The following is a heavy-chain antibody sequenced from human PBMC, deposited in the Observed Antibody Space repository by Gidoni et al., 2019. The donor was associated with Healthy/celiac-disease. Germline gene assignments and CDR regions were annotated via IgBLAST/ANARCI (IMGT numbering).Heavy chain of an antibody. Sequence: QVQLQESGPGLVKPSQTLSRTCTVPGGSISRGGYYWSWIRQHPGKGLEWIGYIYYSGSTYYNPSLKSRVTISVDTSKNQFSLKLSSVTAAYTAVYYCARDKIQYYYDSSGYYRAFDIWGQGTMVTVSS. CDR1: GGSISRGGYY. CDR3: ARDKIQYYYDSSGYYRAFDI. J-gene: IGHJ3*02. V-gene: IGHV4-31*03. D-gene: IGHD3-22*01. CDR2: IYYSGST.